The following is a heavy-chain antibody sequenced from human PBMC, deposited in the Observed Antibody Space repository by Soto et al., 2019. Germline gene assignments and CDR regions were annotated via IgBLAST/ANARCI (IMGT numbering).Heavy chain of an antibody. Sequence: PSETLSLTCTVSGGSISSSSYYWGWIRQPPGKGLEWIGSIYYSGSTYYNPSLKSRVTISVDTSKNQFSLKLSSVTAADTAVYYCARHYDFWSGYYFPFDYWGQGTLVTVSS. CDR2: IYYSGST. CDR1: GGSISSSSYY. CDR3: ARHYDFWSGYYFPFDY. J-gene: IGHJ4*02. D-gene: IGHD3-3*01. V-gene: IGHV4-39*01.